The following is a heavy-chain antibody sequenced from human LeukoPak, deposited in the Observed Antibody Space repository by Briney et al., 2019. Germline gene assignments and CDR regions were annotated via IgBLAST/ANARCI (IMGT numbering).Heavy chain of an antibody. CDR2: IYHSGST. V-gene: IGHV4-4*02. D-gene: IGHD1-26*01. J-gene: IGHJ4*02. Sequence: PSGTLSLTCAVSGGSISSSNWWSWVRQPPEKGLEWIGEIYHSGSTNYNPSLKSRVTISVDKSKNQFSLKMSSVTAADTAMYYCARTYSGSSYFDYWGQGTLVTVFS. CDR1: GGSISSSNW. CDR3: ARTYSGSSYFDY.